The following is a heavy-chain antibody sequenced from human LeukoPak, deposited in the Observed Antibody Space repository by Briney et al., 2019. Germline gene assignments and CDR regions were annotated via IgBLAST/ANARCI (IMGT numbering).Heavy chain of an antibody. CDR1: GFTFSHYG. D-gene: IGHD3-10*01. CDR2: IRYSASDT. J-gene: IGHJ4*02. V-gene: IGHV3-30*02. Sequence: PGGSLRLSCAASGFTFSHYGMHWVRQAPGKGLEWVAFIRYSASDTYYADSVKGRFTISRDNSKNTLYLEVISLTAEDTAVYYCAKDDAWLRFGEWSQGTLVTVSS. CDR3: AKDDAWLRFGE.